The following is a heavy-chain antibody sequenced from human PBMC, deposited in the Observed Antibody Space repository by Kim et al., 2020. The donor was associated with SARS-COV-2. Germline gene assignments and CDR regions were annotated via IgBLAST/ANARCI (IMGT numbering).Heavy chain of an antibody. J-gene: IGHJ4*02. Sequence: GGSLRLSCAASGFTFSSFAMSWVRQAPGKGLEWVSTIAAGGHSTYYADSVKGRFTIFRDSSKNVLYLQLLSLTAEDTAIYYCATHPTVPGYSYGYPFGYWGQGSLVTVSS. CDR1: GFTFSSFA. D-gene: IGHD5-18*01. V-gene: IGHV3-23*01. CDR3: ATHPTVPGYSYGYPFGY. CDR2: IAAGGHST.